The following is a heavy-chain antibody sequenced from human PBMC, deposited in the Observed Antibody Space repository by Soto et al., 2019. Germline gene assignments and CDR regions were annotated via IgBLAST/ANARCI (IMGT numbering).Heavy chain of an antibody. J-gene: IGHJ4*02. CDR1: GFPFSSYA. Sequence: LRLSCEGSGFPFSSYAIHWVRQTPGKGLEWVAVISYDGSITYYSDSVKGRFTISRDTPTNTVYLQLNGLRGDDTAVYYCARPPRDLWSGYSTYFDYWGQGTLVTVSS. V-gene: IGHV3-30-3*01. D-gene: IGHD3-3*01. CDR2: ISYDGSIT. CDR3: ARPPRDLWSGYSTYFDY.